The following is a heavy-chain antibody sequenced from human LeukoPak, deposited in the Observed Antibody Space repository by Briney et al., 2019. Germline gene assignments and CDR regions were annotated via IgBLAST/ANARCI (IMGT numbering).Heavy chain of an antibody. Sequence: KASETLSLTCTVSGGSISSYYWSWIRQPPGKGLEWIGYIYYSGSTNYNPSLKSRVTISVDTSKNQFSLKLSSVTAADTAVYYCARDPTVTRPYYYGMDVWGQGTTVTVSS. CDR1: GGSISSYY. D-gene: IGHD4-11*01. CDR3: ARDPTVTRPYYYGMDV. J-gene: IGHJ6*02. V-gene: IGHV4-59*01. CDR2: IYYSGST.